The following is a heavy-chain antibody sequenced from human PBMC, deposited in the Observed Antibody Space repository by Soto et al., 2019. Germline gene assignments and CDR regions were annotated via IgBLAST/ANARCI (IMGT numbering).Heavy chain of an antibody. CDR2: INHSGST. J-gene: IGHJ4*02. Sequence: SETLSLTCAVYGGSFSGYYWSWIRQPPGKGLEWIGEINHSGSTNYNPSLKSRVTISVDTSKNQFSLKLSSVTAADTAVYYCARRGGYCSGGSCYKYFDYWGQGTLVTVSS. V-gene: IGHV4-34*01. D-gene: IGHD2-15*01. CDR1: GGSFSGYY. CDR3: ARRGGYCSGGSCYKYFDY.